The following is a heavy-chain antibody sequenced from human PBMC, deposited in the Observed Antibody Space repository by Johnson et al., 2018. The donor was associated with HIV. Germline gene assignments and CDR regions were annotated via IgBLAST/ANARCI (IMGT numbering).Heavy chain of an antibody. Sequence: EVQLVESGGGVVQPGGSLRLSCAASGFTFSSYAMSWVRQAPGKGLEWVSVISGSGDSTYYADSVKGRFTISRDNSKNTLYLQMNGLQTEDTALYYCVRLYYDRRVAFDFWGQGTMVTVSS. CDR1: GFTFSSYA. D-gene: IGHD3-22*01. CDR3: VRLYYDRRVAFDF. J-gene: IGHJ3*01. CDR2: ISGSGDST. V-gene: IGHV3-23*04.